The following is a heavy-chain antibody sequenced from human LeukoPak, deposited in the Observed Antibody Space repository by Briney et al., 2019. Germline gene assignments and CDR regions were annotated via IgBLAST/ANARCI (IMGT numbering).Heavy chain of an antibody. D-gene: IGHD5-24*01. CDR1: GGTFSSYA. CDR2: IIPIFGTA. Sequence: SVKVSCKACGGTFSSYAISWVRQAPGQGLEWMGGIIPIFGTANYAQKFQGRVTITADESTSTAYMELSSLRSEDTAVYYCARRPSRDGYNYGFDYWGQGTLVTVSS. J-gene: IGHJ4*02. V-gene: IGHV1-69*13. CDR3: ARRPSRDGYNYGFDY.